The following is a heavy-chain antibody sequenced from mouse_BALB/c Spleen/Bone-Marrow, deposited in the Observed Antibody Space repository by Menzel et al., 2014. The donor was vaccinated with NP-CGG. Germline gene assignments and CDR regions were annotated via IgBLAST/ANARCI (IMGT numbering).Heavy chain of an antibody. CDR3: AGDDATRAMDY. V-gene: IGHV7-1*02. CDR1: GFTFSDFY. Sequence: EVKLVESGGGLVQPGGSLRLSCATSGFTFSDFYMEWVRQPPGKRLEWIAGSRNKANDYTTEYSASVKGRFIVSRDTSQSILYLQMNALSAEDTAIYYCAGDDATRAMDYWGQGTSVTVSS. CDR2: SRNKANDYTT. D-gene: IGHD6-1*01. J-gene: IGHJ4*01.